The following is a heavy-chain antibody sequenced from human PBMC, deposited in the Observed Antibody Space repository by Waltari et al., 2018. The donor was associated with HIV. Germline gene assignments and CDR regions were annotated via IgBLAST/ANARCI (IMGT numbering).Heavy chain of an antibody. Sequence: VESGGDLVQPGRSLRLSCAGSGFIFDDYAMHWVRQAPGRGLEWVAGLSWNGGTMDYADSLKGRFTVSRENANNSLYLQMNNLRPDDTALYFCARLSTILHTFDKWGRGTMVTVSS. CDR1: GFIFDDYA. V-gene: IGHV3-9*01. CDR2: LSWNGGTM. D-gene: IGHD3-3*02. J-gene: IGHJ3*02. CDR3: ARLSTILHTFDK.